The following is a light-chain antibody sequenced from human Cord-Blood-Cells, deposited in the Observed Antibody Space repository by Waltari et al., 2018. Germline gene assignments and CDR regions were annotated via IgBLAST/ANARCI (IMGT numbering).Light chain of an antibody. CDR1: SSDVGSYNL. CDR2: EGS. J-gene: IGLJ3*02. Sequence: QSALTQPASVSGSPGQSITISCTGTSSDVGSYNLVSWYQQHPGKAPKRMIYEGSKRPSGVSNRFSGSKSGNTASLTISWLQAEDEADYYCCSYAGRWVFGGGTKLTVL. CDR3: CSYAGRWV. V-gene: IGLV2-23*01.